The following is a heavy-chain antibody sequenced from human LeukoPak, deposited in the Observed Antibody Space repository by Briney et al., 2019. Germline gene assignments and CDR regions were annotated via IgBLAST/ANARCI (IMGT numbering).Heavy chain of an antibody. D-gene: IGHD1-26*01. J-gene: IGHJ3*02. CDR1: GFTFDDYA. Sequence: GGSLRLSCAASGFTFDDYAMHWVRQAPGKGLGWVSGISWNSGSIGYADSVKGRFTISRDNAKNSLYLQMNSLRAEDTALYYCAKDRLGATTLSAFDIWGQGTMVTVSS. CDR3: AKDRLGATTLSAFDI. CDR2: ISWNSGSI. V-gene: IGHV3-9*01.